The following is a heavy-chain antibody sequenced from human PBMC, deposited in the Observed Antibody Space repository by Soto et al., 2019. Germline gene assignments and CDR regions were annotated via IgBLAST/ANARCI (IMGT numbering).Heavy chain of an antibody. CDR2: IYPGDSNT. CDR3: AKALRAYCTNGVCPYGDYGMDV. D-gene: IGHD2-8*01. CDR1: GYRFTSYW. V-gene: IGHV5-51*01. Sequence: GESLKISCKGSGYRFTSYWIGWARQMPGKGLEWMGIIYPGDSNTRYSPSLQGQVTISVDKSISTAYLQWSSLKASDTAMYYCAKALRAYCTNGVCPYGDYGMDVWGQGTTVTVSS. J-gene: IGHJ6*02.